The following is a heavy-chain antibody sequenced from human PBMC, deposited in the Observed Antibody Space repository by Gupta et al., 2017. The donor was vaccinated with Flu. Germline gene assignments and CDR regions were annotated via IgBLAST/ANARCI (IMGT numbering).Heavy chain of an antibody. Sequence: QVQLVESGGGVVQPGRSLRLSCAASGFTFSSYGMHWVRQAPGKGLEWVAVISYDGSNKYYADSVKGRFTISRDNSKNTLYLQMNSLRAEDTAVYYCAKRGSATDDAFDIWGQGTMVTVSS. CDR2: ISYDGSNK. J-gene: IGHJ3*02. D-gene: IGHD5-12*01. CDR1: GFTFSSYG. V-gene: IGHV3-30*18. CDR3: AKRGSATDDAFDI.